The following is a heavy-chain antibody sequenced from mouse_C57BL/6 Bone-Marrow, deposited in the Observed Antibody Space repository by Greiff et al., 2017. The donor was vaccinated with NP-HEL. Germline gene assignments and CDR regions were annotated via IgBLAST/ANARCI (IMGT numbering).Heavy chain of an antibody. CDR2: ISGGGGNT. J-gene: IGHJ2*01. CDR1: GFTFSSYT. D-gene: IGHD1-1*01. Sequence: EVKLVESGGGLVKPGGSLKLSCAASGFTFSSYTMSWVRQTPEKRLEWVATISGGGGNTYYPDSVKGRFTISRDNAKNTLYLQMRSLRSEDTALYYCARHDHYYGSSYNYFDYWGQGTTLTVSS. CDR3: ARHDHYYGSSYNYFDY. V-gene: IGHV5-9*01.